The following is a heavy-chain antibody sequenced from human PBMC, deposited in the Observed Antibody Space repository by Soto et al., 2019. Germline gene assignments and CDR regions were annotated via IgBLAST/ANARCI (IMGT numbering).Heavy chain of an antibody. Sequence: SVKVSCKASGGTFSSYAISWVRQAPGQGLEWIGWIVVGSGNTNYAQKFQERVTITRDMSTSTAYMELSSLRSEDTAVYYCAAEVPTVVDPRWGQGTLVTVSS. CDR2: IVVGSGNT. CDR1: GGTFSSYA. D-gene: IGHD2-15*01. J-gene: IGHJ4*02. CDR3: AAEVPTVVDPR. V-gene: IGHV1-58*02.